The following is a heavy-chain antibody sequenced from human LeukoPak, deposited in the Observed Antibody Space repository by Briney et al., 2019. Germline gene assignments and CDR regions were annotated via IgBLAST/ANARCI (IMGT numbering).Heavy chain of an antibody. CDR2: IIASGGNT. Sequence: GGSLRLSCAASGFSFSSFAMTWVRQAPGRGLEWVSGIIASGGNTYYADSVKGRFTISRDNSKNTLYLQMNSLRAEDTAVYYCARAHEAGTSYWGQGTLVTVSS. J-gene: IGHJ4*02. D-gene: IGHD6-19*01. CDR3: ARAHEAGTSY. V-gene: IGHV3-23*01. CDR1: GFSFSSFA.